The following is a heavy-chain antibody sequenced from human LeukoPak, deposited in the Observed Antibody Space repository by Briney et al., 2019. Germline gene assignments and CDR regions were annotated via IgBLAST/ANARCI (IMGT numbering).Heavy chain of an antibody. CDR1: GFTFSSYE. D-gene: IGHD6-19*01. V-gene: IGHV3-48*03. Sequence: GGSLRLSCAASGFTFSSYEMNWVRQAPGKGLEWVSYISSSGSTIYYAGSVKGRFTISRDNAKNSLYLQMNSLRAEDTAVYYCARDPKVPAYSSGWYWYYYMDVWGKGTTVTVSS. J-gene: IGHJ6*03. CDR2: ISSSGSTI. CDR3: ARDPKVPAYSSGWYWYYYMDV.